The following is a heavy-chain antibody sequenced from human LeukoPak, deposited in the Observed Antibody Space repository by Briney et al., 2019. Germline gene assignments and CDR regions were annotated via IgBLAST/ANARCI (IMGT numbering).Heavy chain of an antibody. V-gene: IGHV1-18*01. D-gene: IGHD2-15*01. CDR1: GYTFTSYG. CDR3: ARDCIGCHGFDY. CDR2: VSAYADNT. Sequence: ASVKVSCKPSGYTFTSYGITWVRQAPGQGLEWMGWVSAYADNTNYVQKIQGRVTMTTDTSTSTAYMELRSLRSDDTAVYYCARDCIGCHGFDYWGQGTLVTVPS. J-gene: IGHJ4*02.